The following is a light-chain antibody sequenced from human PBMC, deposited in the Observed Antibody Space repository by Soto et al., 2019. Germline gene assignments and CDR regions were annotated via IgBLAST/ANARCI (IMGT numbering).Light chain of an antibody. CDR1: SSDLGNYNF. Sequence: QSALTQSASVSGSPGQSITISCTGTSSDLGNYNFVSWFQQHPGKAPKLVIYEVSNRPSGVSSRFSGSKSGNTASLTISGLQAEDEADSYCNSFTTSNTYVFGNGTKLTVL. CDR2: EVS. J-gene: IGLJ1*01. CDR3: NSFTTSNTYV. V-gene: IGLV2-14*01.